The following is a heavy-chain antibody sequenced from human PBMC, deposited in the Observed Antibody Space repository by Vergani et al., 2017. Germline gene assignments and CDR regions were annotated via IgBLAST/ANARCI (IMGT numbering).Heavy chain of an antibody. Sequence: QVTLRESGPALVKPTQTLPLTCTFSGFSLSTSGMCVSWIRQPPGKALEWLARIDWDDDKYYSTSLKTRLTISKDTSKHQVVLTMTNMDPVDTATYYCAXRRIAARQGYYYYYGMDVWGQGTTVTVSS. J-gene: IGHJ6*02. CDR1: GFSLSTSGMC. CDR3: AXRRIAARQGYYYYYGMDV. CDR2: IDWDDDK. V-gene: IGHV2-70*15. D-gene: IGHD6-6*01.